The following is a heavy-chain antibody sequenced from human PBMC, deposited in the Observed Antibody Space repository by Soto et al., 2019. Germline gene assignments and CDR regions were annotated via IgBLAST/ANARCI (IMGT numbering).Heavy chain of an antibody. D-gene: IGHD2-8*01. J-gene: IGHJ4*02. CDR3: VRGTNGWRGMDY. V-gene: IGHV3-74*01. CDR1: GFTFSSYP. Sequence: GSLRLSCATSGFTFSSYPIHWVRQAPGKGPVWVSRITEDGSGTTYADSVKGRFTVTRDNAKNTMYLQMSGLGAEDTAVYHCVRGTNGWRGMDYWGQGTLVTVSS. CDR2: ITEDGSGT.